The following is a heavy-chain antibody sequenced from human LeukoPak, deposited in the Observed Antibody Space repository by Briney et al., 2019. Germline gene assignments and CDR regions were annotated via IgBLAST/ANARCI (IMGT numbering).Heavy chain of an antibody. Sequence: PSETLSLTCTVSGGSISSYYWSWIRQPPGKGLEWIGYIYTSGSTNYNPSLKSRVTISVDTSKNQFSLKLSSVTAADTAVYYCARHSPYGSGSYYTLGSFDPWGQGTLVTVSS. CDR1: GGSISSYY. V-gene: IGHV4-4*09. J-gene: IGHJ5*02. CDR3: ARHSPYGSGSYYTLGSFDP. D-gene: IGHD3-10*01. CDR2: IYTSGST.